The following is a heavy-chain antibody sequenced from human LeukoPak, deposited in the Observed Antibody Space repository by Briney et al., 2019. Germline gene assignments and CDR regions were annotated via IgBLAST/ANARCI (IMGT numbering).Heavy chain of an antibody. D-gene: IGHD2-2*01. J-gene: IGHJ6*02. CDR3: AKVSGQLLSFYYYGMDV. Sequence: PGGSLRLSCAASGFTFSSYSMSWVRQAPGKGLEWVSAISGSGCSTYYADSVKGRFTISRDNSKNTLYLQMNSLRAEDTAVYYCAKVSGQLLSFYYYGMDVWGQGTTVTVSS. V-gene: IGHV3-23*01. CDR1: GFTFSSYS. CDR2: ISGSGCST.